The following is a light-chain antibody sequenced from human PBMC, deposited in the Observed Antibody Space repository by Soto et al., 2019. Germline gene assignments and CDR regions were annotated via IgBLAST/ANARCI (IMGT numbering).Light chain of an antibody. Sequence: QSALTQPRSVSGSPGQSVTISCTGTSSDVRGYNYVSWYQQHPGKAPKLMIYDVSKRPSGVPDRFSGSKSGNTASLTISGLQADDEADYYCCSYAGTYVFGTGTKLTVL. CDR2: DVS. CDR3: CSYAGTYV. J-gene: IGLJ1*01. V-gene: IGLV2-11*01. CDR1: SSDVRGYNY.